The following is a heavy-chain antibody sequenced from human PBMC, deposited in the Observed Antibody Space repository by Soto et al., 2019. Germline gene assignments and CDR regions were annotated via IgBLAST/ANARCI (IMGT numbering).Heavy chain of an antibody. D-gene: IGHD6-19*01. Sequence: ASVKVSCKASGGTFSSYAISWVRQAPGQGLEWMGGIIPIFGTANYAQKFQGRVTITADESTSTAYMELSSLRSEDTAVYYCARWMSDKYIAVALDAFDIWGQGTMVTVSS. V-gene: IGHV1-69*13. J-gene: IGHJ3*02. CDR2: IIPIFGTA. CDR1: GGTFSSYA. CDR3: ARWMSDKYIAVALDAFDI.